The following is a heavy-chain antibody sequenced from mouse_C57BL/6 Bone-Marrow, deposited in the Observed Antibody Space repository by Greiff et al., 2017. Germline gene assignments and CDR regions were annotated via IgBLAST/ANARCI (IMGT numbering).Heavy chain of an antibody. D-gene: IGHD1-1*01. CDR1: GYTFTSYT. V-gene: IGHV1-4*01. CDR2: INPSSGYT. J-gene: IGHJ2*01. CDR3: ARSSGDYYGSSPFDY. Sequence: VQLKESGAELARPGASVKMSCKASGYTFTSYTMHWVKQRPGQGLEWIGYINPSSGYTKYNQKFKDKATLTADKSSSTAYMQLSSLTSEDSAVYYCARSSGDYYGSSPFDYWGQGTTLTVSS.